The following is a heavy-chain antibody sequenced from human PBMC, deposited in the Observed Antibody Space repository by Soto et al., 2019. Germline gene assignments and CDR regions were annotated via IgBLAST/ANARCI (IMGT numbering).Heavy chain of an antibody. CDR1: GFSLSTSGVG. V-gene: IGHV2-5*02. J-gene: IGHJ3*02. D-gene: IGHD5-12*01. CDR3: AHSNIVATITAQAFDI. CDR2: LYWDDDK. Sequence: QITLKESGPTLVKPTQTLTLTCTFSGFSLSTSGVGVGWIRQPPGKALEWLALLYWDDDKRYSPSLKSRLTLTKDTSKNQVVLTMTNMDPVDTATYYCAHSNIVATITAQAFDIWGQGTMVTVSS.